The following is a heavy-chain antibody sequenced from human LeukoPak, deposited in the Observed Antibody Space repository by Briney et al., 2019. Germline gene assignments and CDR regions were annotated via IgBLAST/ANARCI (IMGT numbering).Heavy chain of an antibody. D-gene: IGHD2-2*01. V-gene: IGHV1-2*02. Sequence: ASVKVSCKASGYTFTDYYIHWVQQAPGQGLEWMAWINPNSGGTYYAQNFHDRITLTRDTSISTAYMELSRLRSDDTAIYYCARANALYCSSTSCLFDYWGQSTLVTVSS. CDR3: ARANALYCSSTSCLFDY. CDR1: GYTFTDYY. J-gene: IGHJ4*02. CDR2: INPNSGGT.